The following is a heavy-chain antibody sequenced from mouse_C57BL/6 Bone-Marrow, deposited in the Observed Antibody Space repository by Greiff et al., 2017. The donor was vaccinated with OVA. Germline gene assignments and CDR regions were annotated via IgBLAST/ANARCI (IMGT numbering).Heavy chain of an antibody. CDR2: LSDGGSYT. CDR1: GFTFSSYA. J-gene: IGHJ3*01. Sequence: EVHLVESGGGLVKPGGSLKLSCAASGFTFSSYAMSWVRQTPEKRLEWVATLSDGGSYTYYPDNVKGRFTIYRDNAKNNLYLQMSHLKSEDTAMYYCARDRWLKVLFAYWGQGTLVTVSA. D-gene: IGHD1-1*02. CDR3: ARDRWLKVLFAY. V-gene: IGHV5-4*01.